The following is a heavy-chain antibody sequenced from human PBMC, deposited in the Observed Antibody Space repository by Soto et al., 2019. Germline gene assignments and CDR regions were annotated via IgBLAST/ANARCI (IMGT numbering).Heavy chain of an antibody. CDR2: IYYSGST. D-gene: IGHD5-12*01. V-gene: IGHV4-39*01. Sequence: SETLSLTCTVSGGSISSSSYYWGWIRQPPGKGLEWIGSIYYSGSTYYNPSLKSRVTISVDTSKNQFSLKLSSVTAADTAVYYCARRGIVATFNQYFDYWGQGTLVTVSS. J-gene: IGHJ4*02. CDR3: ARRGIVATFNQYFDY. CDR1: GGSISSSSYY.